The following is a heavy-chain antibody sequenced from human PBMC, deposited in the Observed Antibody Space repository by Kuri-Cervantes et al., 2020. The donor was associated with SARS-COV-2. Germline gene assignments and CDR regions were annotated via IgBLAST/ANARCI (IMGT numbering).Heavy chain of an antibody. CDR3: VKGSAASRPYYFDS. CDR1: GITFSSYA. Sequence: ETLSLTCAASGITFSSYAMSWVRQAPGKGLEWVSAITDDGGSTYHADSVKGRFTISRGNSKTTLFLQMNSLRAEDTAVYHCVKGSAASRPYYFDSWGQGTLVTVSS. CDR2: ITDDGGST. V-gene: IGHV3-23*01. D-gene: IGHD3-10*01. J-gene: IGHJ4*02.